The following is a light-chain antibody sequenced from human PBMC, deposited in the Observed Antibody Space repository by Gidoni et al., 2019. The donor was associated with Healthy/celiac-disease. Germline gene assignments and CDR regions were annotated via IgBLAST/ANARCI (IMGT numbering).Light chain of an antibody. Sequence: EIVLTQYPATLSVSPGEKATLSCRASQSISSNLAWYQQKPGQAPRLRIYGASTRATGIPARFSGSGSGTEFTLTISSLQSEDFAVYYCQQYNNWPPPFTFGQGTKLEIK. J-gene: IGKJ2*01. V-gene: IGKV3D-15*01. CDR1: QSISSN. CDR3: QQYNNWPPPFT. CDR2: GAS.